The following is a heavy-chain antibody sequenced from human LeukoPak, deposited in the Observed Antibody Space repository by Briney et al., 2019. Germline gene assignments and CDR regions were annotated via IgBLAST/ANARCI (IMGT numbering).Heavy chain of an antibody. CDR2: INPDSGGT. CDR1: GYTFSDYY. CDR3: ARDHLLFRQPPNWFDP. D-gene: IGHD1-14*01. V-gene: IGHV1-2*02. Sequence: GASVKVSCKASGYTFSDYYMHWVRQAPGQGLEWMGWINPDSGGTKYAQKFQDRVTMTSDTSISTAYMELSRLRSDDTAVYYCARDHLLFRQPPNWFDPWDQGTLVTVSS. J-gene: IGHJ5*02.